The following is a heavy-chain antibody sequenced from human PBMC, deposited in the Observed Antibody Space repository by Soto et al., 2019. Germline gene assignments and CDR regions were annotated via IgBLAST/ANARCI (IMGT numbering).Heavy chain of an antibody. Sequence: QVQLQQWGAGLLKPSETLSVTCAVYGGSFSVYYWSWIRKPPGKGLEWIGEIGHGGGTIYNPSLDTRVTISEDSSNKQFSLKVNSVTAADTAVYYCARHGGYYFDYWGQGAPVTVSS. V-gene: IGHV4-34*01. CDR1: GGSFSVYY. J-gene: IGHJ4*02. CDR2: IGHGGGT. D-gene: IGHD3-16*01. CDR3: ARHGGYYFDY.